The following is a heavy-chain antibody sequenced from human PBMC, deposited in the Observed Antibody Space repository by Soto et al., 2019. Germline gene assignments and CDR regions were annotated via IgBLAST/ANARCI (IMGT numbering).Heavy chain of an antibody. Sequence: GGSLRLSCAASGFTFSSYAMSWVRQAPGKGLEWVSAISGSGGSTYYADSVKGRFTISRDNSKNTLYLQMNSLRAEDTAVYYCAKDLPKGYCSGGSCYPSYYFDYWGQGTLVTV. D-gene: IGHD2-15*01. CDR3: AKDLPKGYCSGGSCYPSYYFDY. CDR1: GFTFSSYA. CDR2: ISGSGGST. J-gene: IGHJ4*02. V-gene: IGHV3-23*01.